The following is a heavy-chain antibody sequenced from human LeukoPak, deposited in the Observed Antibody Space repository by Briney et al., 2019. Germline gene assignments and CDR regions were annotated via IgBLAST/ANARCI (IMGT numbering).Heavy chain of an antibody. CDR2: IGGSGDST. D-gene: IGHD2-15*01. J-gene: IGHJ4*02. Sequence: GGSLRLSCAASGFTFSSYAMSWVRQAPGKGLEWVSGIGGSGDSTYYADSVKGRFAISRDNSKNTPYLQMNSLRGEDTAVYYCAKGQVVVAAALVHFDDWGQGTLVTVSS. V-gene: IGHV3-23*01. CDR1: GFTFSSYA. CDR3: AKGQVVVAAALVHFDD.